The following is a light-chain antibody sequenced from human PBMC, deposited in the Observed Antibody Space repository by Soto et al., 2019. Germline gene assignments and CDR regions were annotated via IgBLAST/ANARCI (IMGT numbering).Light chain of an antibody. V-gene: IGLV2-23*01. CDR2: EGS. CDR3: CSYADSSRIYV. CDR1: SSDVGSYNL. Sequence: QSALTQPASVSGSPGQSITISCTGTSSDVGSYNLVTWYQQHPGKAPKLMIYEGSKRPSGISNRFSGSKSGNTASLTISGLQAEDEAEYYCCSYADSSRIYVFGSGTQLTFL. J-gene: IGLJ1*01.